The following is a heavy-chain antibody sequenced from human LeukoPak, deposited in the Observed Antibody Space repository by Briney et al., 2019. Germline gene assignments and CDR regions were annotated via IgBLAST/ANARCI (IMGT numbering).Heavy chain of an antibody. CDR2: ISSSGSII. CDR1: GFIFSDYY. Sequence: GGSLRLSCTTSGFIFSDYYMSWIRQAPGKGLEWVSYISSSGSIIYYADSVKGRFTISRDNAKNSLYLQMNSLRAEDTAVYYCARDRFSGSYPLDYWGQGTLVTVSS. D-gene: IGHD1-26*01. CDR3: ARDRFSGSYPLDY. V-gene: IGHV3-11*01. J-gene: IGHJ4*02.